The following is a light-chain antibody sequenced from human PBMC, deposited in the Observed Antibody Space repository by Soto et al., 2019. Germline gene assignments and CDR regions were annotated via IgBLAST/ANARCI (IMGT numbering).Light chain of an antibody. CDR1: SSDVGAYNY. V-gene: IGLV2-14*01. CDR2: DVS. Sequence: QSVLTQPASVSGSPGQSITVSCTGTSSDVGAYNYVSWYQQYPGKAPKVIIYDVSNRPSGVSNRFSGSKSGNTASLTISGLQAEDEADYYCNSYASSGTHYVFGTGTKVHRP. CDR3: NSYASSGTHYV. J-gene: IGLJ1*01.